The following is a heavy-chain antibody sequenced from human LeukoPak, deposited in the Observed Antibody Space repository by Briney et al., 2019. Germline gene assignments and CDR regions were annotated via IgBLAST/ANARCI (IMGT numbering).Heavy chain of an antibody. CDR2: ISGSGGST. CDR1: GFTFSSYA. Sequence: PGGSLRLSCAASGFTFSSYAMSWVRQAQGKGLEWVSAISGSGGSTYYADSVKGRFTISRDNSKNTLYLQMNSLRAEDTAVYYCAKGMEYYYGSGSYPDIWGQGTMVTVSS. J-gene: IGHJ3*02. V-gene: IGHV3-23*01. CDR3: AKGMEYYYGSGSYPDI. D-gene: IGHD3-10*01.